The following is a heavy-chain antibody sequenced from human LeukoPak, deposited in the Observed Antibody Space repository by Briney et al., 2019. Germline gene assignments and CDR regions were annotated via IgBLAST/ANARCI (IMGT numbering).Heavy chain of an antibody. V-gene: IGHV4-59*01. CDR3: ARVLCGSTSCRRYYHYYMDV. D-gene: IGHD2-2*01. CDR1: GGSISSYY. CDR2: IYYSGST. J-gene: IGHJ6*03. Sequence: SETLSLTCTVSGGSISSYYWSWIRQPPGKGLEWIGYIYYSGSTNYNPSLKSRVTISVGTSKNQFSLKLSSVTAADTAVYYCARVLCGSTSCRRYYHYYMDVWGKGTTVTVSS.